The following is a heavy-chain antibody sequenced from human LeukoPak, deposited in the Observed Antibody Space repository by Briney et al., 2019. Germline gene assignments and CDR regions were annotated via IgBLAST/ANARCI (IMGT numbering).Heavy chain of an antibody. CDR2: IYSGGST. V-gene: IGHV3-66*01. CDR3: ARAPPRSMVRGVILDY. CDR1: GFTVSSNH. J-gene: IGHJ4*02. Sequence: GGSLRLSCAASGFTVSSNHMSWVRQAPGKGLEWVSVIYSGGSTYYADSVKGRFTISRDISKNTLYLQMNSLRAEDTALYYCARAPPRSMVRGVILDYWGQGTLVTVSS. D-gene: IGHD3-10*01.